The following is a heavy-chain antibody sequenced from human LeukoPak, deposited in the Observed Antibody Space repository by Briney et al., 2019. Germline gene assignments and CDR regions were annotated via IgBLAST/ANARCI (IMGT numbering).Heavy chain of an antibody. Sequence: GRSLRLSCAASGFTFSSYAMHWVRQAPGKGLEWVAVISYDGSNKYYADSVKGRFTISRDNSKNTLYLQMNSLRAEDTAVYYCARERYYYDSSGYYSTWGYFDYWGQGTLVTVSS. CDR1: GFTFSSYA. D-gene: IGHD3-22*01. J-gene: IGHJ4*02. CDR2: ISYDGSNK. CDR3: ARERYYYDSSGYYSTWGYFDY. V-gene: IGHV3-30-3*01.